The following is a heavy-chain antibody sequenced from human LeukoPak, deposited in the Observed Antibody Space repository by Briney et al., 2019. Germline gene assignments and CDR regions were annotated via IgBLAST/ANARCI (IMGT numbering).Heavy chain of an antibody. J-gene: IGHJ4*02. CDR2: ISWNSGSI. CDR3: AFYDFWSGYPDY. Sequence: LRLSCAASGFTFDDFSMHWVRQAPGKGLEWVSGISWNSGSIGYADSVKGRFTISRDNAKNSLYLQMNSLRAEDTALYYCAFYDFWSGYPDYWGQGTLVTVSS. V-gene: IGHV3-9*01. D-gene: IGHD3-3*01. CDR1: GFTFDDFS.